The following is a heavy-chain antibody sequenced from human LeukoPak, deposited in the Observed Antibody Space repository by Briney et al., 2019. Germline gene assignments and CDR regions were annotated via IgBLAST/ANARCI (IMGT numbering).Heavy chain of an antibody. Sequence: PGGSLRLSCAASGFTFSGYGMHWVRQAPGKGPEWVAFIRYDGSNKYYADSVKGRFTISRDNSKNTLYLQMNSLRAEDTAVYYCAKGGGGSRTFDYWGQGTLVTVSS. V-gene: IGHV3-30*02. CDR2: IRYDGSNK. D-gene: IGHD4-23*01. CDR1: GFTFSGYG. J-gene: IGHJ4*02. CDR3: AKGGGGSRTFDY.